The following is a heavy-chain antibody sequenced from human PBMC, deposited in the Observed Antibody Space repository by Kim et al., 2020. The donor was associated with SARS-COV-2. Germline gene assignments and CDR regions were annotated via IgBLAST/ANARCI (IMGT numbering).Heavy chain of an antibody. Sequence: SESLSLSCAVSGGSISSSGYYWGRIRPPPGMGLEWIGCIYYSRSTYYNSSPKRRVTLTVDTSKNQCSLKLSSVTAEHTSLYCSARVAWHDDPCAFDHWC. V-gene: IGHV4-39*01. D-gene: IGHD2-21*01. CDR1: GGSISSSGYY. CDR2: IYYSRST. CDR3: ARVAWHDDPCAFDH. J-gene: IGHJ4*01.